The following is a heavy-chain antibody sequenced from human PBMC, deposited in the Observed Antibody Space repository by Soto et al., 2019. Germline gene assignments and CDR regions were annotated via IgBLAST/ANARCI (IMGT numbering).Heavy chain of an antibody. J-gene: IGHJ6*02. CDR2: INPNSGGT. CDR3: ARSLTEGYCTITGCYTRPLYGMDV. CDR1: GYTFSGYY. V-gene: IGHV1-2*02. Sequence: ASVKVSCKASGYTFSGYYIHWLRQAPGQGLEWIGWINPNSGGTNYAQKFQGRVTVTRDTPTSTAYMELSRLTSDDTAVYYCARSLTEGYCTITGCYTRPLYGMDVWGQGTTVTVSS. D-gene: IGHD2-2*02.